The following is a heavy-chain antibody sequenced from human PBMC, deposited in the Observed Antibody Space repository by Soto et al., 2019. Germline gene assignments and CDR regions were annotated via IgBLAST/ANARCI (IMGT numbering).Heavy chain of an antibody. CDR2: ISSNGGST. J-gene: IGHJ4*02. D-gene: IGHD6-19*01. CDR3: ASSGWYLPNYFDY. V-gene: IGHV3-64D*08. Sequence: PGGSLRLSCSASGFTFSSYAMHWVRQAPGKGLEYVSAISSNGGSTYYADSVKGRFTISRDNSKNTLYLQMSSLRAEDTAVYYCASSGWYLPNYFDYWGQGNLVTVSS. CDR1: GFTFSSYA.